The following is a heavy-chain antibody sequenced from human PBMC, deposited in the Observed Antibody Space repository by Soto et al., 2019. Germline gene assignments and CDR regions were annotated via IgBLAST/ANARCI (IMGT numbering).Heavy chain of an antibody. V-gene: IGHV3-15*01. CDR2: IKSKTDGGTT. J-gene: IGHJ4*02. D-gene: IGHD5-12*01. Sequence: PGGSLRLSCAASGFTFSNAWMSWVRQAPGKGLEWVGRIKSKTDGGTTDYAAPVKGRFTISRDDSKNTLYLQMNSLKTEDTAVYYCTTDPNIVATILPQYFDYWGQGTLVTVSS. CDR1: GFTFSNAW. CDR3: TTDPNIVATILPQYFDY.